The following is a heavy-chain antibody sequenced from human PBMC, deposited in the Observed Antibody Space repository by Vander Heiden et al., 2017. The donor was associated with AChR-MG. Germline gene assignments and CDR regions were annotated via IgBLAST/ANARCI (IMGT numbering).Heavy chain of an antibody. Sequence: EVQLVESGGGLVQPGGSLRLSCAASGFPFSNYWMGWVRQAPGKGPEWVANIKEDGSEKYYVDSVKGRFTISRDNAKNSRYLQMNSLRVEDTAVYYCARDYYGDYYFDHWGQGTLVTVSS. CDR3: ARDYYGDYYFDH. D-gene: IGHD4-17*01. V-gene: IGHV3-7*01. J-gene: IGHJ4*02. CDR2: IKEDGSEK. CDR1: GFPFSNYW.